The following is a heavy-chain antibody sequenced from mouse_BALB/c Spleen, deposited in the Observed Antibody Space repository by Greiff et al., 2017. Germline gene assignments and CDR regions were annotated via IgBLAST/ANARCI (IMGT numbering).Heavy chain of an antibody. D-gene: IGHD2-1*01. CDR2: IYPGDGDT. Sequence: QVQLQQSGPELVKPGASVKISCKASGYAFSSSWMNWVKQRPGQGLEWIGRIYPGDGDTNYNGKFKGKATLTADKSSSTAYMQLSSLTSVDSAVYFCARSGNYQYAMDYWGQGTSVTVSS. V-gene: IGHV1-82*01. CDR1: GYAFSSSW. J-gene: IGHJ4*01. CDR3: ARSGNYQYAMDY.